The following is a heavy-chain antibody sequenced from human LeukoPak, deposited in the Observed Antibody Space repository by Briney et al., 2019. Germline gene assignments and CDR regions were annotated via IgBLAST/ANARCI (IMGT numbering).Heavy chain of an antibody. J-gene: IGHJ6*02. D-gene: IGHD3-3*01. CDR2: IKQDGSEK. CDR3: ARVPLPEIRFLEWLEDTDV. V-gene: IGHV3-7*03. Sequence: HSGGSLRLSCAASGFTFSGYWMSWVRQAPGKGLEWVANIKQDGSEKYYVDSVKGRFTISRDNAKNSLYLQMNSLRAEDTAVYYCARVPLPEIRFLEWLEDTDVWGQGTTVTVSS. CDR1: GFTFSGYW.